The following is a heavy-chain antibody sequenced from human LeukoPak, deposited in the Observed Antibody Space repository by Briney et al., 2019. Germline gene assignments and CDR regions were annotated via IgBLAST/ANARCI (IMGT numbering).Heavy chain of an antibody. CDR1: GFTFSSYA. V-gene: IGHV3-23*01. D-gene: IGHD3-3*01. CDR2: LSGSGGYT. J-gene: IGHJ4*02. Sequence: GSLRLSCAASGFTFSSYAMNWVRQAPGKGLEWVSALSGSGGYTYYGDSVKGRFTISRDNSKSTLYLQMNNLRAEDTAVYYCAKDRSDFWSGYYAFDYWGQGTLVTVSS. CDR3: AKDRSDFWSGYYAFDY.